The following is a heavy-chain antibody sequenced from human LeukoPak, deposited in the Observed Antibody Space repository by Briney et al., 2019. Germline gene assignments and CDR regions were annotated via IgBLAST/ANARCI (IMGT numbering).Heavy chain of an antibody. J-gene: IGHJ4*02. Sequence: SQTLSLTCTVSGASVSSGDYYWSWIRQLPGKGLEWIGYIYYSGSTYYNPSLKSRLTISVDTSKNQFSLKLSSVTAADTAVYYCARRRVNTSGFQGYYFDYWGQGTLVTVSS. D-gene: IGHD6-19*01. V-gene: IGHV4-31*03. CDR1: GASVSSGDYY. CDR2: IYYSGST. CDR3: ARRRVNTSGFQGYYFDY.